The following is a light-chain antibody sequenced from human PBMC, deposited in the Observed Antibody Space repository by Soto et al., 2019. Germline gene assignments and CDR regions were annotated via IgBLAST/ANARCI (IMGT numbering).Light chain of an antibody. CDR3: QQYGSSPPVT. CDR1: QSVTSSY. CDR2: DAS. J-gene: IGKJ5*01. V-gene: IGKV3D-20*01. Sequence: EIVLTQSPATLSLSPGERATLSCGASQSVTSSYLAWYQQKPGLAPRLLIYDASSRATGIPDRFSGSVSGTNFTLTISRLEPEDFGVYYCQQYGSSPPVTFGQGTRLEIK.